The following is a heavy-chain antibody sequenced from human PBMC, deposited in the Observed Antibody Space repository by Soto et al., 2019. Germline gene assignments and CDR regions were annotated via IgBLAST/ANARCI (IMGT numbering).Heavy chain of an antibody. Sequence: GGSPKISCQSSGDSFSSYWMSWVRQMPGKGLGGVGRIDPSDSYTNYSRSFQGHVTISADKSISTAYLQWRSLKASDSAMYYSAIMSGYGGNSGMDVWGQGTTVIVSS. CDR2: IDPSDSYT. CDR1: GDSFSSYW. D-gene: IGHD2-15*01. CDR3: AIMSGYGGNSGMDV. J-gene: IGHJ6*02. V-gene: IGHV5-10-1*01.